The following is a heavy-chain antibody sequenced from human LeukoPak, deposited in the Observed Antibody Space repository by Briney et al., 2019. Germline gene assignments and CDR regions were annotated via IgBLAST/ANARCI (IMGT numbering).Heavy chain of an antibody. CDR2: ISAYNGNT. CDR3: ARSHAGTFSIVLRFDP. D-gene: IGHD1-1*01. V-gene: IGHV1-18*01. Sequence: ASVKVSCKASGYTFTSYGISWVRQAPGQGLEWMGWISAYNGNTNYAQKIQGRVTMTTDTSTSTAYMDLRSLRSDDTAVYYCARSHAGTFSIVLRFDPWGQGTLVTVSS. J-gene: IGHJ5*02. CDR1: GYTFTSYG.